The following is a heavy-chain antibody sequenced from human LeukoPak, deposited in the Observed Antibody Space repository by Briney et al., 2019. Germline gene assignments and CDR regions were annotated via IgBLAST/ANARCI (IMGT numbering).Heavy chain of an antibody. CDR3: ASIKVKKMTTVTTAWFDP. J-gene: IGHJ5*02. V-gene: IGHV1-18*01. CDR1: GYTFTSYG. D-gene: IGHD4-17*01. Sequence: ASVKVSCKASGYTFTSYGISWVRQAPGQGLEWMGWISAYNGNTNYAQKFQGRVTITADKSTSTAYMELSSLRSEDTAVYYCASIKVKKMTTVTTAWFDPWGQGTLVTVSS. CDR2: ISAYNGNT.